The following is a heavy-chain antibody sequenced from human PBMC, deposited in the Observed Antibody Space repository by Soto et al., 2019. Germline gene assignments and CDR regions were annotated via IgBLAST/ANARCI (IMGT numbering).Heavy chain of an antibody. CDR3: ARENSYGYDAFDI. D-gene: IGHD5-18*01. J-gene: IGHJ3*02. V-gene: IGHV1-46*01. CDR2: INPSGGST. Sequence: VASVKVSCKASGYTFTSYYMHWVRQAPGQGLEWMGIINPSGGSTSYAQKFQGRVTITRDTSTSTAYMELSSLRSEDTAVYYCARENSYGYDAFDIWGQGTMVTVSS. CDR1: GYTFTSYY.